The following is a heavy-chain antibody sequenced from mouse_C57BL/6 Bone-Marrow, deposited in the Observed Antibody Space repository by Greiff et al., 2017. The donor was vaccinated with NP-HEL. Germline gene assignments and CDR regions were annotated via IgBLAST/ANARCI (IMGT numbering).Heavy chain of an antibody. Sequence: VQLVESGPGLVAPSQSLSITCTVSGFSLTSYAISWVRQPPGKGLEWLGVIWTGGGTNYNSALNSRLSISKDNYKSRVFLKMNSLQTDDTARYYCARGLLRYPHWYFDVWGTGTTVTVSS. D-gene: IGHD1-1*01. CDR3: ARGLLRYPHWYFDV. CDR2: IWTGGGT. V-gene: IGHV2-9-1*01. CDR1: GFSLTSYA. J-gene: IGHJ1*03.